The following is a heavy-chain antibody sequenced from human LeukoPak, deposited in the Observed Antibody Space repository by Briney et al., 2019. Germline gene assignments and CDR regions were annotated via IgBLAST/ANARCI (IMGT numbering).Heavy chain of an antibody. J-gene: IGHJ4*02. D-gene: IGHD1/OR15-1a*01. Sequence: SETLSLTCTVSGGSVSSGSYYWSWIRQPPGKGLEWIGSIFYPGSTYYKPSLKSRVTISVDTSKNQFSLKLSSVTAADTAVYYCARNIDDWGQGTLVTVSS. CDR2: IFYPGST. V-gene: IGHV4-39*01. CDR3: ARNIDD. CDR1: GGSVSSGSYY.